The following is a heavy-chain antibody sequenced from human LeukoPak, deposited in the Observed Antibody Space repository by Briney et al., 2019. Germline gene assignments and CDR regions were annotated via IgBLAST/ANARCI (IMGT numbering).Heavy chain of an antibody. CDR3: AKDRPGALDY. CDR2: ISWNSGSI. J-gene: IGHJ4*02. CDR1: GFTFDDYA. D-gene: IGHD1-1*01. Sequence: GGSLRLSCAASGFTFDDYAMHWVRQAPGKGLEWVSGISWNSGSIGYADSVKGRFTISRDNSKNTLYLRMNSLRAEDTAVYYCAKDRPGALDYWGQGTLVTVSS. V-gene: IGHV3-9*01.